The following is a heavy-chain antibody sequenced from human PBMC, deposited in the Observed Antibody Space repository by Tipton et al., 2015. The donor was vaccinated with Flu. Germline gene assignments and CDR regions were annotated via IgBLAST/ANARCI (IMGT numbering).Heavy chain of an antibody. J-gene: IGHJ4*02. CDR2: IYHSGST. D-gene: IGHD5-24*01. V-gene: IGHV4-39*07. CDR3: ARGDGYNFDY. Sequence: TLSLTCTVSGGSISSSSYYWGWIRRPPGKGLEWIGSIYHSGSTYYNPSLKSRVTISVDTAKNQFYLRLSSVTAADTAVYYCARGDGYNFDYWGQGTLVTVSS. CDR1: GGSISSSSYY.